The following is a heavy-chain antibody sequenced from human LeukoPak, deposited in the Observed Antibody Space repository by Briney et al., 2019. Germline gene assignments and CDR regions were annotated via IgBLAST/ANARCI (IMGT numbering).Heavy chain of an antibody. CDR2: ISSSSSTI. Sequence: GGSLRLSCAASGFTFSSYSMNWVRQARGKGLEWVSYISSSSSTIYYADSVKGRFTISRDNAKNSLYLQMNSLRAEDTAVYYCARYYYDSSGYYYVGWFDPWGQGTLVTVSS. V-gene: IGHV3-48*04. J-gene: IGHJ5*02. CDR1: GFTFSSYS. CDR3: ARYYYDSSGYYYVGWFDP. D-gene: IGHD3-22*01.